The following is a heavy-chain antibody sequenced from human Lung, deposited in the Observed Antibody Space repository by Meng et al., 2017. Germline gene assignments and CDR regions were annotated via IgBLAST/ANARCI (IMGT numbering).Heavy chain of an antibody. Sequence: EVQLVESGGGLVKQGGSLRLYCAASEFTFSAYSMNWVRQAPGKGLAWVSFISNTGKYIYYADSVKGRFTISRDNAKNSLYLQINSLRAEDTAVYYCARGSYQPLLLSALDYWGQGTLVTVSS. CDR2: ISNTGKYI. CDR1: EFTFSAYS. J-gene: IGHJ4*02. CDR3: ARGSYQPLLLSALDY. D-gene: IGHD2-15*01. V-gene: IGHV3-21*05.